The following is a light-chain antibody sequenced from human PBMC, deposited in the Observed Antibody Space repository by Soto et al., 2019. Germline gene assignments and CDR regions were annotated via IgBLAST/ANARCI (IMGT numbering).Light chain of an antibody. J-gene: IGKJ1*01. CDR3: LQHNNYPWT. CDR1: ESVRDE. V-gene: IGKV3-11*01. Sequence: EAVLTQSPATLSLSPGERATLSCRASESVRDELGWYQQKPGQAPRLLIFDSSNRATGIPARFSGSGYGTEFTLTISGLQPEDFATYYCLQHNNYPWTFGQGTRVEIK. CDR2: DSS.